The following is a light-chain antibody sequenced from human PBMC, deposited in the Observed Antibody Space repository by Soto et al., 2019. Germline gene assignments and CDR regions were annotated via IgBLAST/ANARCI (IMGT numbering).Light chain of an antibody. J-gene: IGKJ5*01. CDR1: QSVSSN. V-gene: IGKV3-15*01. CDR3: QQYNNWPPIT. Sequence: EIVMTQSPATLSVSPGERATLSCRASQSVSSNLAWYQQKPGQAPRRLIYGASTRATGITARFSGSGSGTEFTLTISSLQSEDFAVYHCQQYNNWPPITFGQGTRLEIK. CDR2: GAS.